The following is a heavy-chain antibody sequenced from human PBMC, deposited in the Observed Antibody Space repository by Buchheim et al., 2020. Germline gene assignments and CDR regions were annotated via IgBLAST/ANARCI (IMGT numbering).Heavy chain of an antibody. CDR1: GFSFSTYA. D-gene: IGHD4-11*01. CDR3: ARVGSTTYFDY. Sequence: QVQLVESGGGVVQPGTSLRLSCAASGFSFSTYAMHWVRQTPGKGLEWVAVVSKDGSTKYYADSVKGRFTFSRDNSKNTLYLQMNSLRAEDTAVYYCARVGSTTYFDYWGQGTL. CDR2: VSKDGSTK. V-gene: IGHV3-30-3*01. J-gene: IGHJ4*02.